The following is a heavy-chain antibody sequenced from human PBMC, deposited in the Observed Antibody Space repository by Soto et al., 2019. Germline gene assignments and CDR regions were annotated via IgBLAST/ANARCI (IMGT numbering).Heavy chain of an antibody. CDR2: MQPSSGRT. CDR3: ARGVTAGVDY. Sequence: ASVKVSSRTSGYSFTSLDINWGRQTTGQGLEWMGWMQPSSGRTVYAQKFQGRVTMTRDTSINTAYMELISLTSDDTAFYYCARGVTAGVDYWGQGTLVTVSS. D-gene: IGHD1-26*01. J-gene: IGHJ4*02. CDR1: GYSFTSLD. V-gene: IGHV1-8*01.